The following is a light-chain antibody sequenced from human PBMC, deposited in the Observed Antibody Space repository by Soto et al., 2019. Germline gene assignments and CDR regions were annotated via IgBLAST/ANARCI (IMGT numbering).Light chain of an antibody. CDR1: QDVGRW. CDR2: ATS. Sequence: IQMTQSPSSLSASVGDTVSITLRSSQDVGRWLSWYQQKPGKAPKILIFATSTLQSGVPSRFSGSGSGTDFTLTITSLQSEDFATYYCQQARSFPVTFGQGTRLEIK. V-gene: IGKV1D-12*01. J-gene: IGKJ5*01. CDR3: QQARSFPVT.